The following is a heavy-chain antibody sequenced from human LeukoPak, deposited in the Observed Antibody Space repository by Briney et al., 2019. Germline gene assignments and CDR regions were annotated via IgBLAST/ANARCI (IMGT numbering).Heavy chain of an antibody. Sequence: PSETLSLTCTVSGGSISSYYWSWIRQPPGKGLEWIGEINHSGSTNYNPSLKSRVTISVDTSKNQFSLKLSSVTAADTAVYYCARHVIYYDSSGYYYEGDYWGQGTLVTVSS. CDR3: ARHVIYYDSSGYYYEGDY. CDR1: GGSISSYY. D-gene: IGHD3-22*01. V-gene: IGHV4-34*01. J-gene: IGHJ4*02. CDR2: INHSGST.